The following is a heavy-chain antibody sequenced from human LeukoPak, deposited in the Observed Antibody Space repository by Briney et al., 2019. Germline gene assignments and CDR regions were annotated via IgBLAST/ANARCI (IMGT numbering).Heavy chain of an antibody. CDR3: ARGGTMGNYYYYYGMDV. J-gene: IGHJ6*02. Sequence: ETLSLTCTVSGGSISSYYWSWIRQPAGKGLEWIGRIYTSGSTNYNPSLKSRVTMSVDTSKNQFSLKLSSVTAADTAVYYCARGGTMGNYYYYYGMDVWGQGTTVTVSS. D-gene: IGHD1-7*01. CDR2: IYTSGST. V-gene: IGHV4-4*07. CDR1: GGSISSYY.